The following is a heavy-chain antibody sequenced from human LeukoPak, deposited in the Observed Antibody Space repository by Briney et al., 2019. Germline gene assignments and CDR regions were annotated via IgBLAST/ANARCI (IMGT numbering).Heavy chain of an antibody. V-gene: IGHV4-39*07. CDR1: GGSISSSSYY. CDR2: IYYSGST. J-gene: IGHJ2*01. D-gene: IGHD6-13*01. CDR3: ARDTGHSSSWYGWYFDL. Sequence: SETLSLTCTVSGGSISSSSYYWGWIRQPPGKGLEWIGSIYYSGSTYYNPSLKSRVTISVDTSKNQFSLKLSSVTAADTAVYYCARDTGHSSSWYGWYFDLWGRGTLVTVSS.